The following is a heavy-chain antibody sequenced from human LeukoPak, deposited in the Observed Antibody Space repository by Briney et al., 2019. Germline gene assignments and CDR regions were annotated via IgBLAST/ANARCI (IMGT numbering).Heavy chain of an antibody. CDR2: IHPSGST. Sequence: SETLSLTCSVSSGPISDYYLTWIRQPPGMGLEWIGHIHPSGSTHKNPSLDSRVTFSLDTSKKEFSLRLTSLSAADTAFYYCARGGDTAKVHYWSQGTLVTVSS. CDR1: SGPISDYY. V-gene: IGHV4-4*08. D-gene: IGHD2-21*01. J-gene: IGHJ4*02. CDR3: ARGGDTAKVHY.